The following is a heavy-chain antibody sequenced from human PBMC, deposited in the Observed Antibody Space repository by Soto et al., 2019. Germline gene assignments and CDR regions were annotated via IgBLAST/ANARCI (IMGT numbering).Heavy chain of an antibody. V-gene: IGHV6-1*01. CDR2: TYYRSRWYS. Sequence: PSQTLSLTCAISGDSVSSNGAAWNWIRQSPSRGLEWLGRTYYRSRWYSDYAPSVKSRITVNPDTSQNQFSLQLNSVTPEDTAVYYCAKALRRPGIAAAGTIGGFDYWGQGTLVTVSS. CDR1: GDSVSSNGAA. J-gene: IGHJ4*02. CDR3: AKALRRPGIAAAGTIGGFDY. D-gene: IGHD6-13*01.